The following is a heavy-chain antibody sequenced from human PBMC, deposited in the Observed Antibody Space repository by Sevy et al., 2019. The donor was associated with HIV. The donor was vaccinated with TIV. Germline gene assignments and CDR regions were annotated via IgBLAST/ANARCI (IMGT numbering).Heavy chain of an antibody. V-gene: IGHV3-73*01. D-gene: IGHD1-20*01. CDR1: GFRFSGSP. CDR3: TRLNWTTDALDV. Sequence: GGSLRLTCAASGFRFSGSPIHWVRQAPGKRLEWVGRIKIKSENYATAYGASVTGRVIISRDDSESTASLQLSNLKTEDTATYYCTRLNWTTDALDVWGQGTTVTVSS. CDR2: IKIKSENYAT. J-gene: IGHJ6*02.